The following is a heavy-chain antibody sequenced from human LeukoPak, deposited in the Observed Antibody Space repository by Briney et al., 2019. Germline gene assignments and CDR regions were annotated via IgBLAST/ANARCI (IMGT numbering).Heavy chain of an antibody. D-gene: IGHD7-27*01. J-gene: IGHJ4*02. V-gene: IGHV6-1*01. Sequence: QTLSLTRAISGDSISTNIAAWNCIRQSPSRGLEWLGRTRYRSKWYNDYAGSVKSRIIISPDTSKNQFSLHLNSVTPEDTAVYYCARDENWAFDSWGQGTLVTVSS. CDR1: GDSISTNIAA. CDR2: TRYRSKWYN. CDR3: ARDENWAFDS.